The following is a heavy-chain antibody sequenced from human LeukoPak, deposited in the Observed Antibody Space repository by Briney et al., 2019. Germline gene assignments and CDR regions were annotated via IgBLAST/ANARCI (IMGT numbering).Heavy chain of an antibody. J-gene: IGHJ6*02. D-gene: IGHD2-15*01. CDR3: ARDVPGCSGGSCYPGGDV. CDR2: ISSSSSYI. CDR1: GFTFSSYS. Sequence: GGSLRLSCAASGFTFSSYSMNWVRQAPGKGLEWVSSISSSSSYIYYADSVKGRFTISRDNAKNSLYLQMNSLRAEDTAVYYCARDVPGCSGGSCYPGGDVWGQGTTVTVSS. V-gene: IGHV3-21*01.